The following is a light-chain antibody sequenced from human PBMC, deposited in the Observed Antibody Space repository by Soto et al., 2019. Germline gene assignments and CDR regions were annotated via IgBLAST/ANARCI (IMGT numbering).Light chain of an antibody. CDR2: GAS. CDR1: QSVRTN. Sequence: EIVMTQSPVTLSVSPGERVTLSCRASQSVRTNLACYQQKPGQAPRLLIYGASARATGIPARISGNGSATEFSLTISSLQSKEFGVYYCQKYNKWAFTFGGGTKFDIX. V-gene: IGKV3-15*01. CDR3: QKYNKWAFT. J-gene: IGKJ4*01.